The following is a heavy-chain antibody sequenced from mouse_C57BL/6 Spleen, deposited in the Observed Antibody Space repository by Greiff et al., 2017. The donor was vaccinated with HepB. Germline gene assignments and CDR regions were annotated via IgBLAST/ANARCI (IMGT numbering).Heavy chain of an antibody. Sequence: EVQGVESGGGLVQSGRSLRLSCATSGFTFSDFYMEWVRQAPGKGLEWIAASRNKANDYTTEYSASVKGRFIVSRDTSQSILYLQMNALRAEDTAIYYCARDRKGNGAMDYWGQGTSVTVSS. J-gene: IGHJ4*01. CDR1: GFTFSDFY. D-gene: IGHD2-1*01. CDR3: ARDRKGNGAMDY. V-gene: IGHV7-1*01. CDR2: SRNKANDYTT.